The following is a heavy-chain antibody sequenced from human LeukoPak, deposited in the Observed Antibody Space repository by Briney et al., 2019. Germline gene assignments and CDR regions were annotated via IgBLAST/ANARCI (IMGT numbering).Heavy chain of an antibody. CDR3: TRDSYCSSTSCYRGHFDS. V-gene: IGHV3-9*01. J-gene: IGHJ4*02. Sequence: GGSLRLSCAASGFTFDDYAMHWVRQAPGKGLEWVSGISWNSGSIGYADSVKGRFTISRDNAKKSLYLQMNSLRAEDTAVYYCTRDSYCSSTSCYRGHFDSWGQGSLVTVSS. CDR2: ISWNSGSI. D-gene: IGHD2-2*01. CDR1: GFTFDDYA.